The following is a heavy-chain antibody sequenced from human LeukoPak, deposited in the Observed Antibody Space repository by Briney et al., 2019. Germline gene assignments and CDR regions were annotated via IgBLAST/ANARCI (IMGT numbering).Heavy chain of an antibody. CDR3: ARLGSVGYYNYQYMDI. CDR1: GGSLNGYY. D-gene: IGHD3-10*01. J-gene: IGHJ6*03. V-gene: IGHV4-34*01. Sequence: PSETLSLTCAANGGSLNGYYWSWTRQPPGKGLEWIGEINHIGNTNYDPSLRSRVTISVDTSKNQFSLSLTSATAADTAVYFCARLGSVGYYNYQYMDIWGNGTTVTVSS. CDR2: INHIGNT.